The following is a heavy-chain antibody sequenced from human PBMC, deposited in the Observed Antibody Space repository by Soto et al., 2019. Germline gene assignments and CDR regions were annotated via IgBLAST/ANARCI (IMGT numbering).Heavy chain of an antibody. CDR1: GGSISSGDYY. J-gene: IGHJ4*02. V-gene: IGHV4-30-4*01. CDR3: ARGTPLGGYYDSENCMLDY. Sequence: HVQLQESGPGLVKPSQTRSLTCTVSGGSISSGDYYWSWIRQPPGKGLEWIGYIYYSGSTYYNPSPKSRVTISVDTSKNQFSLKLSCVTAADTAVYYCARGTPLGGYYDSENCMLDYWCQRTLVAASS. CDR2: IYYSGST. D-gene: IGHD3-22*01.